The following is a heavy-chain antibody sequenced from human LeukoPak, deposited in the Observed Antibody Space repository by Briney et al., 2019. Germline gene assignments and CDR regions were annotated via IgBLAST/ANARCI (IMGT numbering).Heavy chain of an antibody. CDR1: SGSISTSNYY. CDR2: IFYSGST. V-gene: IGHV4-39*01. J-gene: IGHJ4*02. Sequence: SETLSLTCTVSSGSISTSNYYWGWVRQPPGKGLEWIGNIFYSGSTYDSPSLNSRVTISLDTSSKQFSLQLSSVTAADTAVSYCARGRRDGYNLEYFDKWGQGTLVTVSS. D-gene: IGHD5-24*01. CDR3: ARGRRDGYNLEYFDK.